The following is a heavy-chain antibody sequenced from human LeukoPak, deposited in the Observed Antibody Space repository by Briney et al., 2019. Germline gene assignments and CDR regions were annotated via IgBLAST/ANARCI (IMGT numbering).Heavy chain of an antibody. D-gene: IGHD6-19*01. CDR1: GFTFNNYW. CDR2: IKQDGSQK. Sequence: PGGSLRLSCAASGFTFNNYWMSWVRQAPGKGLEWVANIKQDGSQKHYVDSVKGRFTISRDNAKNSLYLQMNSLRAEDTAVYFCARQVVAVAGTGYFDYWGQGTLVTVSS. CDR3: ARQVVAVAGTGYFDY. J-gene: IGHJ4*02. V-gene: IGHV3-7*05.